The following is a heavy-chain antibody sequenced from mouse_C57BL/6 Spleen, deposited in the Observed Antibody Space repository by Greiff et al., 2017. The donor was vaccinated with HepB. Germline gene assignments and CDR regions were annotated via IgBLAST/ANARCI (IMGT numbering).Heavy chain of an antibody. V-gene: IGHV1-15*01. D-gene: IGHD1-1*01. CDR2: IDPETGGT. CDR1: GYTFTDYE. CDR3: TRDLFITTVVGRFAY. J-gene: IGHJ3*01. Sequence: VKLQQSGAELVRPGASVTLSCKASGYTFTDYEMHWVKQTPVHGLEWIGAIDPETGGTAYNQKFKGKAILTADKSSSTAYMELRSLTSEDSAVYYCTRDLFITTVVGRFAYWGQGTLVTVSA.